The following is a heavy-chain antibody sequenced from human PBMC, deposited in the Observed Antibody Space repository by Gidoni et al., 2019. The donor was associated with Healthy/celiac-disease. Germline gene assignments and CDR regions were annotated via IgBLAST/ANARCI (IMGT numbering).Heavy chain of an antibody. CDR1: GGSLSGYY. D-gene: IGHD5-18*01. Sequence: QVQLQQWGAGLLKPSEPLSLTCAVYGGSLSGYYWSWIRQPPGKGLEWIGEINHSGSTNYNPSLKSRVTISVDTSKNQFSLKLSSVTAADTAVYYCARKGLRTAMLRGWFDPWGQGTLVTVSS. CDR2: INHSGST. CDR3: ARKGLRTAMLRGWFDP. J-gene: IGHJ5*02. V-gene: IGHV4-34*01.